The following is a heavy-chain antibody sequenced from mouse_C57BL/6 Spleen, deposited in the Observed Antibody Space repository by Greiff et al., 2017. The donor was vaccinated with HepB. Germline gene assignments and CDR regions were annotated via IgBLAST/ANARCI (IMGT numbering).Heavy chain of an antibody. CDR1: GYTFTSYW. V-gene: IGHV1-50*01. D-gene: IGHD1-1*01. J-gene: IGHJ4*01. Sequence: QVQLQQPGAELVKPGASVKLSCKASGYTFTSYWMQWVKQRPGQGLEWIGEIDPSDSYTNYNQKFKGKATLTVDTSSSTAYMQLSSLTSEDSAVYYCARQDTTVVANYAMDYWGQGTSVTVSS. CDR2: IDPSDSYT. CDR3: ARQDTTVVANYAMDY.